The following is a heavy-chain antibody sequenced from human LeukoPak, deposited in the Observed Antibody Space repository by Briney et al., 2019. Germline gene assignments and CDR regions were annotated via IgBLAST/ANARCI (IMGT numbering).Heavy chain of an antibody. CDR3: TRELWPADY. V-gene: IGHV3-7*01. Sequence: PGGSLRLSCEGSGFTFSDYWMGWVRQAPGKGLEWVANIIKDGSDKYYVDSAKGRFSISRDNAKNSVYLQMSGLRVEDTAVYYCTRELWPADYWGQGILVTVSS. CDR1: GFTFSDYW. J-gene: IGHJ4*02. D-gene: IGHD3-16*01. CDR2: IIKDGSDK.